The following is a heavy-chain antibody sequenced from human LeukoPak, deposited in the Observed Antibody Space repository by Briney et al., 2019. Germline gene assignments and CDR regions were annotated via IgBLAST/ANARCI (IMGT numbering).Heavy chain of an antibody. CDR1: GFTFSSYA. CDR2: ISGSGGST. CDR3: AKVLSPSYYDFWSGYPLDY. J-gene: IGHJ4*02. D-gene: IGHD3-3*01. V-gene: IGHV3-23*01. Sequence: PGGSLRLSCAASGFTFSSYAMSWVRQAPGKGLEWVSAISGSGGSTYYADPVKGRFTISRDNSKNTLYLQMNSLRAEDTAVYYCAKVLSPSYYDFWSGYPLDYWGQGTLVTVSS.